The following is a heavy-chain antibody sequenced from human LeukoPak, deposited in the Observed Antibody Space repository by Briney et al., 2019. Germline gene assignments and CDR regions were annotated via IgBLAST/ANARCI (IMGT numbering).Heavy chain of an antibody. J-gene: IGHJ3*02. CDR3: ASNVTTTPITSGGAFNI. D-gene: IGHD4-17*01. Sequence: GGSLRLSCAASGFTFSSYSMNWVRQAPGKGLEWVSYISSSSTYIYYADSVKGRFTVSRDNAQNSLHLQMNSLRAEDTAVYYCASNVTTTPITSGGAFNIWGQGTMVTVSS. V-gene: IGHV3-21*01. CDR2: ISSSSTYI. CDR1: GFTFSSYS.